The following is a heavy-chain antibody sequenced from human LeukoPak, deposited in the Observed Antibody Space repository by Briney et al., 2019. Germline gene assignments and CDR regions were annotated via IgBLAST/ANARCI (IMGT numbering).Heavy chain of an antibody. V-gene: IGHV3-74*01. Sequence: PGGSLRLSCAASGFTFSSYWMHWVRRAPGKGLVWVSRINSDGSSTSYADSVRGRFTVSRDNAKNTLYLQMNSLRAEDTAVYYCTSIPGDWGQGTLVTVSS. J-gene: IGHJ4*02. CDR3: TSIPGD. CDR1: GFTFSSYW. D-gene: IGHD7-27*01. CDR2: INSDGSST.